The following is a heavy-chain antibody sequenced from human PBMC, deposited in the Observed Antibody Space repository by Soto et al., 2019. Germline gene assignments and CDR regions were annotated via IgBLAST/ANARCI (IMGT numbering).Heavy chain of an antibody. J-gene: IGHJ4*02. CDR3: LGELSSNRGYFDY. D-gene: IGHD3-16*02. Sequence: GGSLRLSCAASGFTFSSYAMSWVRQAPGKGLEWVSAISGSGGSTYYADSVKGRFTISRDNSKNTLYLQMNSLRAEDTAVYYCLGELSSNRGYFDYWGQGTLVTVSS. CDR2: ISGSGGST. V-gene: IGHV3-23*01. CDR1: GFTFSSYA.